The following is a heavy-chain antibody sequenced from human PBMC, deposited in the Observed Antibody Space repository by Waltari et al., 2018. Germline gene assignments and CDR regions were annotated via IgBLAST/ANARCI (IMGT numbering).Heavy chain of an antibody. V-gene: IGHV3-43*01. D-gene: IGHD4-17*01. CDR2: ISWDGGST. Sequence: EVQLVESGGVVVQPGGSMRLSWAAAGFTFADYPIHWVRKAPGKGLEWVSLISWDGGSTYYADSVKGRFTISRDNSKNSLYLQMNSLRTEDTALYYCAKDNYGDYWINWYFDLWGRGTLVTVSS. J-gene: IGHJ2*01. CDR1: GFTFADYP. CDR3: AKDNYGDYWINWYFDL.